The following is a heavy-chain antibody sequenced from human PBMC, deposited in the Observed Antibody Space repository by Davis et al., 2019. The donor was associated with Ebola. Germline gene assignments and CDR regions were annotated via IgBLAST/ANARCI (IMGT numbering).Heavy chain of an antibody. CDR2: ISSSRSYI. CDR1: GFSFSSYS. Sequence: GESLKISCAASGFSFSSYSMNWVRQAPGKGLEWVSSISSSRSYIYYADSVKGRFTISRDNAKNSLYLQMNSLRAEDTAVYYCARGAGGFLEWLLRTDYYYYYGMDVWGQGTTVTVSS. D-gene: IGHD3-3*01. V-gene: IGHV3-21*01. J-gene: IGHJ6*02. CDR3: ARGAGGFLEWLLRTDYYYYYGMDV.